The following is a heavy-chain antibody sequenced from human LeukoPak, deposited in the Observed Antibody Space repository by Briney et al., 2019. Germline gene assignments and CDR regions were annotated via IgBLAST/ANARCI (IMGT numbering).Heavy chain of an antibody. CDR1: GGSISSYY. V-gene: IGHV4-59*01. J-gene: IGHJ3*02. CDR3: ARGSDLRMATTTSAFDI. D-gene: IGHD5-24*01. CDR2: IYYSGST. Sequence: SETLSLTCTVSGGSISSYYWSWIRQPPGKGLEGIGYIYYSGSTNYNPSLKSRVTISVDTSKNQFSLKLSSVTAADTAVYYCARGSDLRMATTTSAFDISGQGTMVTVSS.